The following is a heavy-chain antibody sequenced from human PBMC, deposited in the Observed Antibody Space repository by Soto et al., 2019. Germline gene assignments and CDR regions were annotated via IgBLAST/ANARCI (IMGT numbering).Heavy chain of an antibody. D-gene: IGHD6-19*01. Sequence: QVHLEESGGHVVQPGRSLRLSCAASGITFSSYGMHWVRQGPGKGLEWVAGIWHDGRNEYYAESVQGRFTISRDNSKNTLYLQMNRLRAEDTAVYYCVRSIAVAPGWLDPWGQGPLVTVSS. CDR1: GITFSSYG. V-gene: IGHV3-33*01. CDR3: VRSIAVAPGWLDP. J-gene: IGHJ5*02. CDR2: IWHDGRNE.